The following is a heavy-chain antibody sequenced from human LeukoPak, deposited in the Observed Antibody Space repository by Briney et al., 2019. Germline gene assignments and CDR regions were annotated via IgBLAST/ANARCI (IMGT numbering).Heavy chain of an antibody. D-gene: IGHD6-6*01. J-gene: IGHJ4*02. Sequence: SETLSLTCTVSGDSFSSYYWSWIRQPPGKGLEWIGYIYTSGGTNYIPSLKGRVTISIDTSKNQFSLKLSSVTAADSAVYYCARLTRLSTSPDRYYLDYWGQGTLVTVSS. CDR3: ARLTRLSTSPDRYYLDY. CDR2: IYTSGGT. CDR1: GDSFSSYY. V-gene: IGHV4-4*09.